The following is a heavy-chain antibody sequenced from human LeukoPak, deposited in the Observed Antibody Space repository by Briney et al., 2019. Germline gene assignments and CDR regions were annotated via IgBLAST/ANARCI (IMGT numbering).Heavy chain of an antibody. J-gene: IGHJ1*01. CDR2: INPNSGGT. CDR3: ARDLGVVPAAIEYFQH. V-gene: IGHV1-2*02. Sequence: ASVKVSCKASGYTFTGYYMHGVRQAPGQGLEWMGWINPNSGGTNYAWKFQGRVTMTGDTSISTAYMELSRLRSDDTAVYYCARDLGVVPAAIEYFQHWGQGTLITVSS. CDR1: GYTFTGYY. D-gene: IGHD2-2*01.